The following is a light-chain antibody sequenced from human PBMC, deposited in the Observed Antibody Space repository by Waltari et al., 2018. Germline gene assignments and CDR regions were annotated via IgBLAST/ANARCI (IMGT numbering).Light chain of an antibody. CDR3: QQYNSWPRT. J-gene: IGKJ1*01. Sequence: EIVMTQSPATLSVSPGERATLSCRASQSVSSNLAWYQQRPGQAPRLLIHGASTRATGIPARFSGSGSGTEFTLTISSLQPEDCAVYYCQQYNSWPRTFGQGTKVEI. V-gene: IGKV3-15*01. CDR2: GAS. CDR1: QSVSSN.